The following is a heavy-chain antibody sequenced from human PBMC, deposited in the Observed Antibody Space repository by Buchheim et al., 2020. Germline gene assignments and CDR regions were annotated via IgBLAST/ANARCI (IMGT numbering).Heavy chain of an antibody. CDR2: ISYDGSNK. V-gene: IGHV3-30*18. J-gene: IGHJ4*02. CDR3: AKGRVDTATNRGAYFDY. Sequence: QVQLVESGGGVVQPGRSLRLSCAASGFTFRTYGMHWVRQAPGKGLEWVAVISYDGSNKYYADSVKGRFTISRDNSKNTLYLPMNSLRAEDTAVYYCAKGRVDTATNRGAYFDYWGQGTL. CDR1: GFTFRTYG. D-gene: IGHD5-18*01.